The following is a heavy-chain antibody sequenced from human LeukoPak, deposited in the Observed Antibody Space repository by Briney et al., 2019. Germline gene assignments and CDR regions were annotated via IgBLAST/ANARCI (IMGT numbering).Heavy chain of an antibody. V-gene: IGHV4-31*03. CDR2: IHYSEST. CDR3: ARHFAKEHYYGMDV. Sequence: SETLSLTCTVSGGSINSDNYYWSWIRQNPGEGLDWIGYIHYSESTSYNPSLKSRVTISVDTSKNQFSLKLRSVTAADTAVYYRARHFAKEHYYGMDVWGQGTTVTVSS. D-gene: IGHD3-3*02. CDR1: GGSINSDNYY. J-gene: IGHJ6*02.